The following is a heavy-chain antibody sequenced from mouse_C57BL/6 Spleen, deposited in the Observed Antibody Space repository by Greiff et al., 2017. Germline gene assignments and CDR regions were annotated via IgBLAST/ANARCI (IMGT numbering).Heavy chain of an antibody. V-gene: IGHV1-64*01. D-gene: IGHD2-1*01. CDR3: ARGGIYYGNYFAY. Sequence: QVQLQQPGAELVKPGASVKLSCKASGYTFTSYWMHWVKQRPGQGLEWIGMIHPSSGSTNYNEKFKSKATLTVDKSSSTAYMQLSSLTSEDSAVYYCARGGIYYGNYFAYWGQGTLVTVSA. CDR2: IHPSSGST. CDR1: GYTFTSYW. J-gene: IGHJ3*01.